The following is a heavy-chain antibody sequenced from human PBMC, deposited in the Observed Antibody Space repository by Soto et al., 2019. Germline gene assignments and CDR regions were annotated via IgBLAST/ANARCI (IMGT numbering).Heavy chain of an antibody. J-gene: IGHJ4*02. D-gene: IGHD6-19*01. CDR1: GFTFSNYA. CDR2: ISGSNNRT. V-gene: IGHV3-23*01. Sequence: GGSLRLSCAASGFTFSNYAMNWVRQAPGKGLEWVSIISGSNNRTYYADSVKGRFTISRDNSKNALYLQMNSLRAEDTAVYYCARAPRTYSSGPPSLGYWGQGTLVTVSS. CDR3: ARAPRTYSSGPPSLGY.